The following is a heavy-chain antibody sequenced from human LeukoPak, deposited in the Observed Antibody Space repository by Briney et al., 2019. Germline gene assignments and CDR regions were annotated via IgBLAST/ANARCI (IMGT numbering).Heavy chain of an antibody. CDR3: AKDLSMVRGAAFDY. J-gene: IGHJ4*02. D-gene: IGHD3-10*01. V-gene: IGHV3-23*01. CDR2: ISGSGGST. Sequence: GGTLRLSCAASGFTFSSYGMSWVRQAPGKGLEWVSAISGSGGSTYYADSVKGRFTISRDNSKNTLYLQMNSLRAEDTAVYYCAKDLSMVRGAAFDYWGQGTLVTVSS. CDR1: GFTFSSYG.